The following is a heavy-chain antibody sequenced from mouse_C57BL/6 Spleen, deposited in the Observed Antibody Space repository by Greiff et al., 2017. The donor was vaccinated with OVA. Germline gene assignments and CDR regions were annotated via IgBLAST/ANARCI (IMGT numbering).Heavy chain of an antibody. J-gene: IGHJ4*01. D-gene: IGHD2-2*01. CDR2: ILPGSGST. CDR3: ARDTYGYDVDAMDY. V-gene: IGHV1-9*01. Sequence: VQLQQPGAELVRPGSSVKLSCKASGYTFTSYWMHWVKQRPIQGLEWIGEILPGSGSTNYNEKFKGKATFTADTSSNTAYMQLSSLTTEDSAIYYCARDTYGYDVDAMDYWGQGTSVTVSS. CDR1: GYTFTSYW.